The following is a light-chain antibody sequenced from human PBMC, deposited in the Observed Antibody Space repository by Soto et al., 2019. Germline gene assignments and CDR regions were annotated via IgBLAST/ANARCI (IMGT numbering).Light chain of an antibody. CDR3: QQLNSYPRT. Sequence: IQLTQSQSSLSASVGDRVIITCRASLGISSYLAWYQQKPGKAPKLLISAASTLQSGVPSRFSGSGSGTDFTLTISSLQPEDFATYYCQQLNSYPRTFGPGTKVDIK. J-gene: IGKJ3*01. V-gene: IGKV1-9*01. CDR2: AAS. CDR1: LGISSY.